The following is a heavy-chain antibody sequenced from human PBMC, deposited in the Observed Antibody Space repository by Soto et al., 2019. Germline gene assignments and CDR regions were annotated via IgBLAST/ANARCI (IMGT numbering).Heavy chain of an antibody. J-gene: IGHJ6*02. Sequence: GGSLRLSCAASAFSFSNAWMNWVRQAPGKGLEWVGRIKSKTNGGTTDCAAPVKGRFSISRDDSKSTLYLQMNSLQTEDTAVYYCTDGMNVWGQGTTVTVSS. CDR2: IKSKTNGGTT. CDR1: AFSFSNAW. CDR3: TDGMNV. V-gene: IGHV3-15*07.